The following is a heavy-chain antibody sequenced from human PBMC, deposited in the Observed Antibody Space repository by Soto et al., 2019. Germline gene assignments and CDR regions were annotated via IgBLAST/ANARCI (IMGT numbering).Heavy chain of an antibody. CDR3: ARTKTARTKYYYYYGMDV. J-gene: IGHJ6*02. CDR2: IYYSGST. D-gene: IGHD6-6*01. V-gene: IGHV4-59*01. Sequence: SETLSLTCTVSGGSISSYYWSWIRQPPGKGLEWIGYIYYSGSTNYNPSLKSRVTISVDTSKNQFSLKLSSVTAADMAVYYCARTKTARTKYYYYYGMDVWGQGTTVTVSS. CDR1: GGSISSYY.